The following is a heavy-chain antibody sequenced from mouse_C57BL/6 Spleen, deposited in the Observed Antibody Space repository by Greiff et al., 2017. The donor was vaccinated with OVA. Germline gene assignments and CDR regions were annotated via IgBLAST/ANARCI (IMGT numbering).Heavy chain of an antibody. CDR2: IDPENGDT. J-gene: IGHJ3*01. CDR1: GFNIKDDY. D-gene: IGHD1-1*01. V-gene: IGHV14-4*01. CDR3: DTDSSPFAY. Sequence: VQLQQSGAELVRPGASVKLSCTASGFNIKDDYMHWVKQRPEQGLEWIGWIDPENGDTVYASKFQGKATITADTSSNTAYMQLSSLTSEDTAVYYCDTDSSPFAYWGQGTLVTVSA.